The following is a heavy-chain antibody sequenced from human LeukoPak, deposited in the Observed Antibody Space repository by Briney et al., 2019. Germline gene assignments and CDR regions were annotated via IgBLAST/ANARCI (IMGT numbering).Heavy chain of an antibody. J-gene: IGHJ4*02. CDR3: ASTVSGGSVDY. Sequence: GGSLRLSCAASGFTFSSYAMHWVRQAPGKGLEWVAVISYDGSNKYYADSVKGRFTISRDNSKNTLYLQMNSLRAEDTAVYYCASTVSGGSVDYWGQGTLVTVSS. CDR1: GFTFSSYA. D-gene: IGHD4-17*01. V-gene: IGHV3-30-3*01. CDR2: ISYDGSNK.